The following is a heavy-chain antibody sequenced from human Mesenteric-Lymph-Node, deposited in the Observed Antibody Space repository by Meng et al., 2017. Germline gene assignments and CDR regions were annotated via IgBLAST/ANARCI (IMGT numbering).Heavy chain of an antibody. CDR1: GFTFSNYN. Sequence: GGSLRLSCAASGFTFSNYNMNWVRQAPGKGLEWVSSISSRSTYTDYADSVKGRFTISRDNAKNSLFLQMNSLRAEDTAVYYCARDPTPFEEYPNWYYFDTWGQGNLVTVSS. CDR2: ISSRSTYT. V-gene: IGHV3-21*01. D-gene: IGHD3-10*01. CDR3: ARDPTPFEEYPNWYYFDT. J-gene: IGHJ5*02.